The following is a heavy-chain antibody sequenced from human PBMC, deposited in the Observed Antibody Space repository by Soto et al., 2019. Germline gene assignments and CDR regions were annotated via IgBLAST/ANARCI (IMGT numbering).Heavy chain of an antibody. J-gene: IGHJ5*02. D-gene: IGHD2-15*01. Sequence: QVQLQESGPGLVKPSQTLSLTCTVSGGSISSGGYYWSWIRQHPGTGLEWIGYIYYSGSTYYNTSRRSRVTISVATSKNQFSLKLSSVTAADTAVYYCARTETRYCSGGSCYAGVYNWFDPWGQGTLVTVSS. CDR3: ARTETRYCSGGSCYAGVYNWFDP. V-gene: IGHV4-31*03. CDR1: GGSISSGGYY. CDR2: IYYSGST.